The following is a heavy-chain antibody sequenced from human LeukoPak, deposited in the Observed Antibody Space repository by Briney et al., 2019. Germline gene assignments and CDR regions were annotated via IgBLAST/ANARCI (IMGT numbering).Heavy chain of an antibody. CDR2: IYSGGRP. J-gene: IGHJ3*02. Sequence: PGGSLRLSCAASGFTVSSNYMSWVRQDPGKGLEWVSIIYSGGRPFYADPVKGRFNISRDNSKNTLYLQINSLRAEDTAVYYCVRGVSYLSAFDIWGQGTMVTVSS. D-gene: IGHD3-10*01. CDR1: GFTVSSNY. V-gene: IGHV3-53*01. CDR3: VRGVSYLSAFDI.